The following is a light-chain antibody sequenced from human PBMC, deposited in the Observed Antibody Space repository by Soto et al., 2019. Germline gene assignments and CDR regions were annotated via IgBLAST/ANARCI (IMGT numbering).Light chain of an antibody. J-gene: IGKJ1*01. CDR2: GPS. CDR1: QSISTN. CDR3: QQYNNWPPWT. Sequence: EIVVTQSPATLSVSPGARATLSCRASQSISTNLAWYQQKPGQAPRLLIYGPSTRAPGIPARFSGSGSGTEFTLTISSLQSEDFAIYYCQQYNNWPPWTFGQGTRWISN. V-gene: IGKV3-15*01.